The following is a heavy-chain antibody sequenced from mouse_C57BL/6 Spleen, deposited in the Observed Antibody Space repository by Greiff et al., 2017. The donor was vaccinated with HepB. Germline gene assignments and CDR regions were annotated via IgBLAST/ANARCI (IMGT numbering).Heavy chain of an antibody. CDR3: ARGWLLRYYFDY. J-gene: IGHJ2*01. V-gene: IGHV1-78*01. CDR1: GYTFTDHT. D-gene: IGHD2-3*01. CDR2: IYPRDGST. Sequence: VQGVESDAELVKPGASVKISCKVSGYTFTDHTIHWMKQRPEQGLEWIGYIYPRDGSTKYNEKFKGKATLTADKSSSTAYMQLNSLTSEDSAVYFCARGWLLRYYFDYWGQGTTLTVSS.